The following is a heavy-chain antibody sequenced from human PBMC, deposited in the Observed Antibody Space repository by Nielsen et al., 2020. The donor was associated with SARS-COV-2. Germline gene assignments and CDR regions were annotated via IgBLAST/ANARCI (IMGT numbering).Heavy chain of an antibody. J-gene: IGHJ4*02. CDR3: AKWLKKYGSGSYPY. D-gene: IGHD3-10*01. CDR1: GFTFSNYA. CDR2: IYDGGSST. Sequence: GGSLRLSCAASGFTFSNYAMTWVRQAPGKGLEWVSIIYDGGSSTYYADSVKGRFTISRENSKNTLYLQMNSLRAEDTAVYYCAKWLKKYGSGSYPYWGQGTLVTVSS. V-gene: IGHV3-23*03.